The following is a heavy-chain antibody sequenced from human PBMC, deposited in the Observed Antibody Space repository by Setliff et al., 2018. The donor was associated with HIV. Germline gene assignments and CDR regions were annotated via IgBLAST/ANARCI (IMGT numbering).Heavy chain of an antibody. CDR2: IYSDGST. J-gene: IGHJ4*02. Sequence: ETLRLSCAASGFTVSSHYMSWVRQAPGRGLEWVSTIYSDGSTYHADSVKGRFTLSRDTSKNTLSLQMNSLRPEDTAVFYCARVRLYSSALDYWGQGTLVTVSS. V-gene: IGHV3-66*02. CDR3: ARVRLYSSALDY. D-gene: IGHD3-22*01. CDR1: GFTVSSHY.